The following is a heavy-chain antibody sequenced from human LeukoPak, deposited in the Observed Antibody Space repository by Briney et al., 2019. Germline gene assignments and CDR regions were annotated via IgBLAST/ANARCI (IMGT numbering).Heavy chain of an antibody. Sequence: SETLSLTCTVSGASIGSGGYYWSWIRQHPGKGLEWIGYIYYSGSTYYNPSLKSRVTISVDTSKNQFSLKLSSVTAADTAVYYCARAEYYYGSGSKIDYWGQGTLVTVSS. V-gene: IGHV4-31*03. CDR1: GASIGSGGYY. J-gene: IGHJ4*02. CDR2: IYYSGST. CDR3: ARAEYYYGSGSKIDY. D-gene: IGHD3-10*01.